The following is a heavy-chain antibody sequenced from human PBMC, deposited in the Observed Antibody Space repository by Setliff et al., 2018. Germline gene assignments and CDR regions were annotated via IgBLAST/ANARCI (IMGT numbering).Heavy chain of an antibody. CDR2: IWDDGVKK. D-gene: IGHD3-22*01. CDR1: GFTFSTYR. J-gene: IGHJ4*02. Sequence: LRLSCAASGFTFSTYRMHWVRQAPGKGLEWVAVIWDDGVKKYHASSVKGRFTISRDNAKSSLYLQMNSLRGEDTAMYYCARDDGILYDSSGYPDYWGQGTLVTVS. CDR3: ARDDGILYDSSGYPDY. V-gene: IGHV3-33*08.